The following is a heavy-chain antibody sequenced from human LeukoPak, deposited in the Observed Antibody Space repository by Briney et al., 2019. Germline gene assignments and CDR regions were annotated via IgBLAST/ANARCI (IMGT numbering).Heavy chain of an antibody. J-gene: IGHJ4*02. CDR2: ISYDGSNK. V-gene: IGHV3-30-3*01. CDR1: GFTFSSYA. CDR3: ARDTVAGGDYFDY. Sequence: GGSLRLSCAASGFTFSSYAMHWVRQAPGQGLEWVAVISYDGSNKYYADSVKGRFTISRDNSKNTLYLQMNSLRAEDTAVYYCARDTVAGGDYFDYWGQGTLVTVSS. D-gene: IGHD6-19*01.